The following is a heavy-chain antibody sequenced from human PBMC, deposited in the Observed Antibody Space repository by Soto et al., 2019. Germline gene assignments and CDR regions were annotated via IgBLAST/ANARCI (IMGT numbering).Heavy chain of an antibody. J-gene: IGHJ4*02. V-gene: IGHV1-46*01. D-gene: IGHD6-13*01. CDR1: GYTFTSYY. Sequence: ASAKVSCKASGYTFTSYYMHWLRQAPGQGLEWMGIINPSGGSTSYAQKFQGRVTMTRDTSTSTVYMELSSLRSEDTAVYYCVMEIAAADDVENYFDYWGQGTLVTVSS. CDR2: INPSGGST. CDR3: VMEIAAADDVENYFDY.